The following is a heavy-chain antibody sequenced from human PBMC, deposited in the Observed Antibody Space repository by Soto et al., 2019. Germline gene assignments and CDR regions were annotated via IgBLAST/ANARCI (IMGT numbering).Heavy chain of an antibody. CDR1: GYTFTSYG. J-gene: IGHJ6*02. CDR2: ISPSGGST. Sequence: GASVKVSCKASGYTFTSYGVSWVRQAPGQGLEWMGIISPSGGSTSYAQKFQGRVTMTRDTSTSTVYMGLSSLRAEDTAVYYCAREYTAWPLAYGLDVWGQGTTVTVSS. D-gene: IGHD2-2*02. CDR3: AREYTAWPLAYGLDV. V-gene: IGHV1-46*01.